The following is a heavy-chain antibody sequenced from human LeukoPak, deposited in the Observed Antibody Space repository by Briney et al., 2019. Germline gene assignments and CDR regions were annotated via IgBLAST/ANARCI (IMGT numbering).Heavy chain of an antibody. V-gene: IGHV4-59*01. J-gene: IGHJ5*02. D-gene: IGHD5-12*01. Sequence: SETLSLTCTVSGGSISSYYWSWIRQPPGKGLEWIAYICYSGSTNYNPSLKSRVTLSVDTSKNQFSLNLNSVTAADTAVYYCASRPLNSGYESFGQGWFDPWGQGTLVTVSS. CDR1: GGSISSYY. CDR3: ASRPLNSGYESFGQGWFDP. CDR2: ICYSGST.